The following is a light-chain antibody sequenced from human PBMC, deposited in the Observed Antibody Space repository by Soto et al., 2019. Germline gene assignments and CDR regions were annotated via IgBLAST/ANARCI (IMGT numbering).Light chain of an antibody. Sequence: DSLIAISHSSLSASVGDRDTITCRASQSISSYLNWYQQKPGKAPKLLIYAASSLQSGVPSRFSGSGSGTDFTLTISSLQPEDFATYYCQQSYSTPTFGQRTRLEIK. J-gene: IGKJ5*01. CDR1: QSISSY. CDR3: QQSYSTPT. CDR2: AAS. V-gene: IGKV1-39*01.